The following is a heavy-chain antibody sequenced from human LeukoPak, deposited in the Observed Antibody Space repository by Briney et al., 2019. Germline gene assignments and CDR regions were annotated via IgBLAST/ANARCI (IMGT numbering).Heavy chain of an antibody. J-gene: IGHJ4*02. D-gene: IGHD1-26*01. CDR1: GGSISSSSYY. CDR2: IYYSGST. V-gene: IGHV4-39*07. Sequence: PSETLSLTCTVSGGSISSSSYYWGWIRQPPGKGLEWIGSIYYSGSTYYNPSLKSRVTISVDTSKNQFSLKLSSVTAADTAVYYCAGTSDLIVGAPGVFDYWGQGTLVTVSS. CDR3: AGTSDLIVGAPGVFDY.